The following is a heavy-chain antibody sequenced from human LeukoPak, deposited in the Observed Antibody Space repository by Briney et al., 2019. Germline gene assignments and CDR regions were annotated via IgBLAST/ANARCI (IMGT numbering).Heavy chain of an antibody. CDR1: GFTFSSYA. D-gene: IGHD2-2*01. CDR2: ISGSGGST. CDR3: ARGYCSSTSCYPDV. Sequence: PGGSLRLSCAASGFTFSSYAMSWVRQAPGKGLEWVSAISGSGGSTYYADSVKGRFTISRDNSKNTLYLQMNSLRAEDTAVYYCARGYCSSTSCYPDVWGQGTTVTVSS. J-gene: IGHJ6*02. V-gene: IGHV3-23*01.